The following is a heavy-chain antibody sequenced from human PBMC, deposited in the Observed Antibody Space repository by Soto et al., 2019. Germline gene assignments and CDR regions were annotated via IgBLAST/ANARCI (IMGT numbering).Heavy chain of an antibody. J-gene: IGHJ4*01. V-gene: IGHV4-31*01. D-gene: IGHD3-10*01. CDR1: GGSISSGCYY. CDR3: GSGVRH. Sequence: QVQLQESGPGLVQPSQTLSLTCTVSGGSISSGCYYWSWIRQHPGTGLEWIGHISYIGSTYYNTXLXSXXTISVVTSRNQFSMRVNSVTAADTAVYYWGSGVRHWGQGTLVAVSS. CDR2: ISYIGST.